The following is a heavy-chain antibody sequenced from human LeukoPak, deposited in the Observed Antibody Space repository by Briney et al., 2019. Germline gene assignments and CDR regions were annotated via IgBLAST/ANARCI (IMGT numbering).Heavy chain of an antibody. CDR1: GGSIRSSYYY. Sequence: SETLSLTCTVSGGSIRSSYYYWGWIRQPPGKGLEWIGSIYDSGSTYYNPSLKSRVTISVDTSKNQFSLKLSSVTAADTAVYYCAREALRFLEWYPGYGMDVWGQGTTVTVSS. J-gene: IGHJ6*02. V-gene: IGHV4-39*07. D-gene: IGHD3-3*01. CDR2: IYDSGST. CDR3: AREALRFLEWYPGYGMDV.